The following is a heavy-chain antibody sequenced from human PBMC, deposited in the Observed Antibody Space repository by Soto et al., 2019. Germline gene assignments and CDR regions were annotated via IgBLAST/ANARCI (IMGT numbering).Heavy chain of an antibody. D-gene: IGHD2-2*01. Sequence: GASVKVSCKASGYTFTSYYMHWVRQAPGQGLEWMGIINPSGGSTSYAQKFQGRVTMTRDTSTSTVYMELSSLRSEDTAVYYCAILNRYIVIVTAVPESFDIWGQGTMVTVSS. J-gene: IGHJ3*02. CDR1: GYTFTSYY. CDR3: AILNRYIVIVTAVPESFDI. CDR2: INPSGGST. V-gene: IGHV1-46*01.